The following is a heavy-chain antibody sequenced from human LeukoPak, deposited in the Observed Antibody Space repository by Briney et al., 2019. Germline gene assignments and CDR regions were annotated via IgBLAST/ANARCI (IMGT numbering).Heavy chain of an antibody. V-gene: IGHV3-7*01. CDR1: GFTFSSYW. CDR2: IKQDGSEK. CDR3: ARDRYSGYDWEGDY. Sequence: GSLRLSCAASGFTFSSYWMSWVRQAPGKGLEWVANIKQDGSEKYYVDSVKGRFTISRDNAKNSLYLQMNSLRAEDTAVYYCARDRYSGYDWEGDYWGQGTLVTVSS. D-gene: IGHD5-12*01. J-gene: IGHJ4*02.